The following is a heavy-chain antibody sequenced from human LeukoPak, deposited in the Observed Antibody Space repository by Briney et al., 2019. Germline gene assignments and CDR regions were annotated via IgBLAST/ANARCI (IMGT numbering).Heavy chain of an antibody. CDR3: ATHRSCSGGSCYSQWFDP. D-gene: IGHD2-15*01. CDR1: GGSFSGYY. V-gene: IGHV4-34*01. CDR2: INHSGST. J-gene: IGHJ5*02. Sequence: PSETLSLTCAVYGGSFSGYYWSWIRQPPGKGLEWIGEINHSGSTNYNPSLKSRVTISVDTSKNQFSLKLSSVTAADTAVYYCATHRSCSGGSCYSQWFDPWGQGTLVTVSS.